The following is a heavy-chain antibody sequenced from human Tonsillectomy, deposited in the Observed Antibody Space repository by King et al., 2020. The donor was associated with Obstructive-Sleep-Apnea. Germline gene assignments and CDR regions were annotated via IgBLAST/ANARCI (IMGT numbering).Heavy chain of an antibody. CDR3: ARVSPNDAFDI. CDR2: ISSTSIYI. CDR1: GFTFSGYS. V-gene: IGHV3-21*01. J-gene: IGHJ3*02. Sequence: VQLVESGGGLVKPGGSLRLSCAASGFTFSGYSMNWVRQAPGKGLEWLSSISSTSIYIYYADSVKGRFTISRDNAKNSLYLQMNSLRAEDTAVYYYARVSPNDAFDIWGQGTLVTVSS.